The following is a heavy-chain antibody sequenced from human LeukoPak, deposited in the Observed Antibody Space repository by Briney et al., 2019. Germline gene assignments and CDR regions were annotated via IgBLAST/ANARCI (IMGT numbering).Heavy chain of an antibody. D-gene: IGHD5-18*01. CDR2: IYSDGST. CDR3: ARAIHGYSYVLDY. V-gene: IGHV3-53*01. J-gene: IGHJ4*02. Sequence: GGSLRLSCAASGFIVSNNYMSWVRQAPGKGLEWVSVIYSDGSTYYADSVKGRFTISRDNSKNTLYLQMNSLRAEDTAVYYCARAIHGYSYVLDYWGQGTLVTVSS. CDR1: GFIVSNNY.